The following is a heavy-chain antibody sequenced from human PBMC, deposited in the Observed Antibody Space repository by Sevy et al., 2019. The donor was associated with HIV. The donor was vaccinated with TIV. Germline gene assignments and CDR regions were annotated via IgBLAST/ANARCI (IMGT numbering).Heavy chain of an antibody. J-gene: IGHJ4*02. CDR2: IRYDGSDD. CDR1: GFSFSDFG. CDR3: ARGDAYNCIDH. D-gene: IGHD2-15*01. V-gene: IGHV3-30*02. Sequence: GGSLRLSCAVSGFSFSDFGMHWVRQAPGKGLEWLALIRYDGSDDYYEDDVKGRFTISRDTSRNTLHLQMNSLRPEDTAVYYCARGDAYNCIDHWGQGTLVTVSS.